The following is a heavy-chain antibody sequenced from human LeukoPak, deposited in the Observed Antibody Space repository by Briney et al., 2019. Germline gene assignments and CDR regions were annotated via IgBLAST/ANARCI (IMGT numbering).Heavy chain of an antibody. D-gene: IGHD3-22*01. CDR3: ARQVPLYDSSGPA. J-gene: IGHJ3*01. CDR2: IYTSGST. CDR1: GGSISSGSYY. Sequence: PSETLSLTCTVSGGSISSGSYYWSWIRQPAGKGLEWNGRIYTSGSTNYNPSLKSRVTISVDTSKNQFSLKLSSVTAADTAVYYCARQVPLYDSSGPARGQGTMVTVSS. V-gene: IGHV4-61*02.